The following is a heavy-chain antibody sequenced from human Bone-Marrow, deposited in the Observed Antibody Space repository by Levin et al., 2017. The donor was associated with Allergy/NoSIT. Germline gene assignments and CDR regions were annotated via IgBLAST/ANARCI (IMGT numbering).Heavy chain of an antibody. V-gene: IGHV3-21*01. J-gene: IGHJ4*02. CDR3: AKDLRFGDLSPDGLVDY. D-gene: IGHD4-17*01. Sequence: GESLKISCAASGFTFSSYSMTWVRQAPGNGLEWVSSISSTSSYVYMADSVKGRFTISRDNAKNSLFLQMNSLRAEDTAVYYCAKDLRFGDLSPDGLVDYWGQGSLVVVSS. CDR1: GFTFSSYS. CDR2: ISSTSSYV.